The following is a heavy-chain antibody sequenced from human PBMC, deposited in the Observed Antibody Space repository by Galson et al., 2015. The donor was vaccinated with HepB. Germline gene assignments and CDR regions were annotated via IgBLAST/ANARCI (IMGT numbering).Heavy chain of an antibody. Sequence: SVKVSCKASGFSLSTYDINWVRQATGQGLEWLGWMDPNSGNTGYAQEFQGRITMTRNTSISTAYMELRSLRSEDTAVYYCARFPHSSSWDDSYYYMDVWGKGTTVTVSS. J-gene: IGHJ6*03. V-gene: IGHV1-8*01. CDR2: MDPNSGNT. CDR1: GFSLSTYD. D-gene: IGHD6-13*01. CDR3: ARFPHSSSWDDSYYYMDV.